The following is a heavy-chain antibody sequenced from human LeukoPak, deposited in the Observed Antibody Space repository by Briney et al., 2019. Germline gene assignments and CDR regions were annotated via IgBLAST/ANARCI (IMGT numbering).Heavy chain of an antibody. CDR1: GFTVSSNY. CDR3: ARDLDTGPFDY. V-gene: IGHV3-66*01. J-gene: IGHJ4*02. D-gene: IGHD5-18*01. CDR2: IYSGGST. Sequence: GGSLRLSCAASGFTVSSNYMSWVRQAPGXXXEWVSVIYSGGSTYYADSVKGRFTISRDNSKNTLYLQMNSLRAEDTAVYYCARDLDTGPFDYWGQGTLVTVSS.